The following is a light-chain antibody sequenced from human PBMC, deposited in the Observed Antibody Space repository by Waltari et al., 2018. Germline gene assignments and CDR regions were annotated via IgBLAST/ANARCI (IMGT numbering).Light chain of an antibody. Sequence: ELVLTQYPGPLSLSPGERVILSCRVSQSVSRALAWYQQKPGQAPRLLIYGAANRATGIPDRFSGSGSGTDFSLTISRLEPEDFAVYYCQHYVRLPVTFGQGTKVEIK. CDR2: GAA. CDR1: QSVSRA. V-gene: IGKV3-20*01. J-gene: IGKJ1*01. CDR3: QHYVRLPVT.